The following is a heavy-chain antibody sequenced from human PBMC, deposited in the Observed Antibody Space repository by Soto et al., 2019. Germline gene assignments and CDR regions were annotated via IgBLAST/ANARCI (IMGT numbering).Heavy chain of an antibody. CDR1: GGSISSGGTGSY. Sequence: QVQLQESGPGLVKPSQTLSLTCTVSGGSISSGGTGSYWTWIRQLPGKGLEWIGYIYYTGNTYYHPSLKSRPTISIDTSENQFALKLTSVTAADTAVYFCASGHDAYKVRYWGQGPRVTVSS. J-gene: IGHJ4*02. CDR3: ASGHDAYKVRY. V-gene: IGHV4-31*03. D-gene: IGHD1-1*01. CDR2: IYYTGNT.